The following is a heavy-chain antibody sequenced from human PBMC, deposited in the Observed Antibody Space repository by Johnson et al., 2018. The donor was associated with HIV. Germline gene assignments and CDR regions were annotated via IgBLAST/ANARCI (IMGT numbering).Heavy chain of an antibody. CDR1: GFSFNNYW. CDR3: ARGREDS. J-gene: IGHJ3*01. Sequence: VQLVESGGGLVQPGGSLRLSCGASGFSFNNYWMSWVRQAPGKGLECVAYIKEDGREKHYVDSVRGRFTISRDNGKNSWLLQMNTLRADDTGVYFCARGREDSWGQGTMVTVSS. CDR2: IKEDGREK. V-gene: IGHV3-7*01. D-gene: IGHD1-26*01.